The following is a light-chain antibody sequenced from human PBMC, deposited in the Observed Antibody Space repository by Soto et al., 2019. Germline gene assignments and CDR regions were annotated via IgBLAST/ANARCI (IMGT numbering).Light chain of an antibody. Sequence: DIQMTQSPSSLSASVGDRVTITCQASQDISNYLNWYQQKPGKAPKLLIYDASNLETGVPSRFSGSGSRTDFTFTLSILQPEDIATYYCQQYDNVPPLTFGGGTKVEIK. J-gene: IGKJ4*01. V-gene: IGKV1-33*01. CDR1: QDISNY. CDR2: DAS. CDR3: QQYDNVPPLT.